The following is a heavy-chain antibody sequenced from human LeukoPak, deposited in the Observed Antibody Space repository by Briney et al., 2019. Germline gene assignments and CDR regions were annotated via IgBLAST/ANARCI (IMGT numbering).Heavy chain of an antibody. D-gene: IGHD1-26*01. CDR2: INTDGSIT. CDR1: GFTFSDYW. V-gene: IGHV3-74*01. CDR3: ARGQWELPTPYYYYGMDV. Sequence: GGSLRLSCAASGFTFSDYWIHWVRQAPGKGLVWVSRINTDGSITNYADSVKGRFSISRDNAKNTLYLQMSSLRAEDTAVYYCARGQWELPTPYYYYGMDVWGQGTTVTVSS. J-gene: IGHJ6*02.